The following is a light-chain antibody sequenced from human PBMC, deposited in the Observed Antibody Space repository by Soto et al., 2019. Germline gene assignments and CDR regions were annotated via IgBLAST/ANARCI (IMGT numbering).Light chain of an antibody. CDR1: QSVSSSY. V-gene: IGKV3-20*01. CDR2: GAS. Sequence: EIELTQSPGTLSLSPGERATLSCRASQSVSSSYLAWYQQKPGQALRLLIYGASSRATGIPDRFSGSGSGTDFTLTISRLEPEDVAVYYCQDYGSSRTFGQGTKVEIK. CDR3: QDYGSSRT. J-gene: IGKJ1*01.